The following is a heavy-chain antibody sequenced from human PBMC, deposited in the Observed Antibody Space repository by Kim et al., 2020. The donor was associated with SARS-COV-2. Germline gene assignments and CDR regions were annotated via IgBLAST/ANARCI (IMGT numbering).Heavy chain of an antibody. D-gene: IGHD3-10*01. V-gene: IGHV4-34*01. Sequence: YNPSLKSRVTISVDTSKNQCSRKLNSVTAADTAVYYCARETSRGDDAFDIWGQGTLVTVSS. J-gene: IGHJ3*02. CDR3: ARETSRGDDAFDI.